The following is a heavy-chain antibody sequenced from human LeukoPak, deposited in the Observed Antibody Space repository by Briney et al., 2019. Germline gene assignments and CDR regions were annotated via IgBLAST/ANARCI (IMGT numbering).Heavy chain of an antibody. Sequence: GGSLRLSCAASGFTFNKYYMTWIRQVPGKGLEWVSYISGSGTAYYADSVTGRFTISRDNAQNSLYLQMNSLRAEDTAVYYCARDPGVSSGGNSGAFDIWGQGTMVTVSS. J-gene: IGHJ3*02. CDR2: ISGSGTA. D-gene: IGHD4-23*01. V-gene: IGHV3-11*04. CDR3: ARDPGVSSGGNSGAFDI. CDR1: GFTFNKYY.